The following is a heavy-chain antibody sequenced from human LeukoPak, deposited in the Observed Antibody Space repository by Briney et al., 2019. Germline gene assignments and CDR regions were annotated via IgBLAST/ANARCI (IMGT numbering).Heavy chain of an antibody. J-gene: IGHJ4*02. CDR2: IYYSGST. CDR3: ARHWLDSGTPDRFDY. V-gene: IGHV4-59*08. D-gene: IGHD3-10*01. Sequence: SETLSLTCTVSGGSFSSYYWSWIRQPPGKGLEWIGYIYYSGSTNYNPSLKSRVTISVDTSKNQFSLKLSSVTAADTAVYYCARHWLDSGTPDRFDYWGQGTLVTVSS. CDR1: GGSFSSYY.